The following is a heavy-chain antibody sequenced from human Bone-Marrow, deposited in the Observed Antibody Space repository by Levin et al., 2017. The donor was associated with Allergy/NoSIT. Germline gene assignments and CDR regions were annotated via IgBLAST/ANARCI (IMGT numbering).Heavy chain of an antibody. CDR3: ARVGPAVAGSHFDY. V-gene: IGHV3-21*01. CDR2: ISSSSSYI. D-gene: IGHD6-19*01. Sequence: GGSLRLSCAASGFPFRSYSMNWVRQAPGKGLEWVSSISSSSSYIYYADSMKGRFTISRDNAKNSLYLQMNSLRAEDTAVYYCARVGPAVAGSHFDYWGQGTLVTVSS. J-gene: IGHJ4*02. CDR1: GFPFRSYS.